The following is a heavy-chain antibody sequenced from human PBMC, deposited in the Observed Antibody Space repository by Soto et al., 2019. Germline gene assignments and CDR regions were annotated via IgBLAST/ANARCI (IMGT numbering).Heavy chain of an antibody. Sequence: QVQLVQSGAEVKKPGASVKVSCKASGYTFTSYDINWVRQATGQGLEWMGWMNPNSGNTGYAQKFQGRVTMTRNTSISKAYMELSSLRSEDTAVYYCARRTYYDFWSGYYLGAGPFYFDYWGQGTLVTVSS. J-gene: IGHJ4*02. CDR1: GYTFTSYD. CDR2: MNPNSGNT. D-gene: IGHD3-3*01. V-gene: IGHV1-8*01. CDR3: ARRTYYDFWSGYYLGAGPFYFDY.